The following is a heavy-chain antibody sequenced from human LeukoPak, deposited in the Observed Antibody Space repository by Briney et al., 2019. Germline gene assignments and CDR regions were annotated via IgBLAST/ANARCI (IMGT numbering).Heavy chain of an antibody. J-gene: IGHJ6*02. Sequence: GESLKISCKGSGYSFNTYWIAWVRQMPGKGLEWVEIIYPGDSDTRYSPSFQGQVTISVDKSISTAYLQWSSLKASDTAMYYCARLGIAARRDRYGMDVWGQGTTVTVSS. CDR2: IYPGDSDT. CDR3: ARLGIAARRDRYGMDV. V-gene: IGHV5-51*01. D-gene: IGHD6-6*01. CDR1: GYSFNTYW.